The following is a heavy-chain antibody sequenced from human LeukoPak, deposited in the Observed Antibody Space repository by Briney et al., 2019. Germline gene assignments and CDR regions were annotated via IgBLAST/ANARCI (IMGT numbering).Heavy chain of an antibody. V-gene: IGHV3-30*04. CDR3: ARGDSSGWYSYYYYGMDV. CDR2: ISYDGGNK. Sequence: GGSLRLSCAASGFTFSSYAMHWVRQASGKGLEWVAVISYDGGNKYYADSVKGRFTISRDNSKNTLYLQMNSLRAEDTAVYYCARGDSSGWYSYYYYGMDVWGQGTTVTVSS. D-gene: IGHD6-19*01. CDR1: GFTFSSYA. J-gene: IGHJ6*02.